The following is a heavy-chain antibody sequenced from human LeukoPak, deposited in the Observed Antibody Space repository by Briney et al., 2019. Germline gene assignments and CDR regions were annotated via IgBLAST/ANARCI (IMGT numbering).Heavy chain of an antibody. Sequence: PGGSLRLSCAASGFTFSSYSMNWVRQAPGKGLEWVSSISSSSSYIYYADSVKGRFTISRDNAKNSLYLQMNSLKTEDTAVYYCTVNYCSGGSCYMLWGQGTLVTVSP. CDR2: ISSSSSYI. CDR1: GFTFSSYS. CDR3: TVNYCSGGSCYML. D-gene: IGHD2-15*01. J-gene: IGHJ4*02. V-gene: IGHV3-21*04.